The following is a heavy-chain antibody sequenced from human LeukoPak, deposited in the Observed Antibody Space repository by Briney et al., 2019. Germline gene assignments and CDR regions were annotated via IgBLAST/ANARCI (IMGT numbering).Heavy chain of an antibody. J-gene: IGHJ4*02. V-gene: IGHV4-4*02. D-gene: IGHD2-15*01. CDR3: ATTKTCCSGGSCYSDPFDY. CDR2: IYHSGST. Sequence: SETLSLTCAVSGGSISSSNWWSWVRQPPGKGLEWIGEIYHSGSTNYNPSLKSRVTISVDKSKNQFSLKLSSVTAADTAVYYCATTKTCCSGGSCYSDPFDYWGQGTLVTVSS. CDR1: GGSISSSNW.